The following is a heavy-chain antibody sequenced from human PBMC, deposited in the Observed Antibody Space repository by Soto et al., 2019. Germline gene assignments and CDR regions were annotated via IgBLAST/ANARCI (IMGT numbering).Heavy chain of an antibody. V-gene: IGHV2-26*01. Sequence: QVTLRESGPVLVKPTETLTLTCTVSGLSLSNGKLGVSWIRQPPGKALEWLAHIFSSDDKSYSTSLRSRLTNAKDTSRSHVVLTTTNLDPMDSATYYCALIKDCSRTDCYLTSFDPWGQGTRVTVSS. J-gene: IGHJ5*02. CDR3: ALIKDCSRTDCYLTSFDP. CDR2: IFSSDDK. D-gene: IGHD2-2*01. CDR1: GLSLSNGKLG.